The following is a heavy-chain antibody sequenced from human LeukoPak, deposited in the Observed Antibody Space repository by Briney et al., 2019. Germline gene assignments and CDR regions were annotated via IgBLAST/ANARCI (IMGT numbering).Heavy chain of an antibody. CDR1: GASISNYY. D-gene: IGHD3-9*01. V-gene: IGHV4-4*07. J-gene: IGHJ4*02. Sequence: SETLSLTCTVSGASISNYYWSWIRQTAGKGLEWIGRIYASGSTNYNPSLKSRVTISVDQSKNQFSLKLNSVTAADTAVYYCARGETIFPYWGQGTLVTVSS. CDR2: IYASGST. CDR3: ARGETIFPY.